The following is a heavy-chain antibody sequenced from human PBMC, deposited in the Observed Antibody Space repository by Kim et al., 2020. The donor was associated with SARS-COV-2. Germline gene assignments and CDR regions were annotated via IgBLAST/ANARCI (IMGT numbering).Heavy chain of an antibody. CDR3: ALGTNWFGH. J-gene: IGHJ5*02. Sequence: GGSLRLSCAASGFTFSNLAMSWVRQAPGKGLEFVSSITGSGGSTYYADSVKGRFTISRDNSKSILYLQMNYLRAEDAAVYYCALGTNWFGHWGQGTLVSV. CDR2: ITGSGGST. CDR1: GFTFSNLA. D-gene: IGHD1-1*01. V-gene: IGHV3-23*01.